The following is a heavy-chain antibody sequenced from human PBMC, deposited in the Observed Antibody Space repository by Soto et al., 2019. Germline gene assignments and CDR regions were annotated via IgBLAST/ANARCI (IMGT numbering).Heavy chain of an antibody. J-gene: IGHJ4*02. CDR1: GYTFTSYG. V-gene: IGHV1-2*04. D-gene: IGHD1-1*01. CDR2: ISPNSGGT. CDR3: AKGVAGHWNYYDY. Sequence: ASVKVSCKASGYTFTSYGISWVRQAPGQGLEWMGWISPNSGGTDYARKFQGWVTMTRDTSISTAYMELSRLRSDHSAVYYCAKGVAGHWNYYDYWGQGTLVTVSS.